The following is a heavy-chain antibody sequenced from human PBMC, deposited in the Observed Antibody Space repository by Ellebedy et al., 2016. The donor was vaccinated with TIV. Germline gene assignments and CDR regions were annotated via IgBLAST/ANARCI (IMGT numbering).Heavy chain of an antibody. CDR2: IQSRSEGGTV. CDR3: NTGWAYDD. Sequence: GGSLRLXCEASGLIVTHASMTWVRRAPGKGLEWVGRIQSRSEGGTVAYAAPVQGRFIISRDESENKLFLQMYSLRTEDTGVYYCNTGWAYDDWGQGTRVTVSS. V-gene: IGHV3-15*05. CDR1: GLIVTHAS. J-gene: IGHJ3*01.